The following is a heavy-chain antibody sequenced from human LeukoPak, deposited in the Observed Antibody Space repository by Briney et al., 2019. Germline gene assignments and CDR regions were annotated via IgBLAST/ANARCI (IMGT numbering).Heavy chain of an antibody. J-gene: IGHJ4*02. CDR2: ISSGNGPI. Sequence: GGSLRLSCVASGFTFSSQAMSWVRQAPGKGLEWASYISSGNGPIYYADSVKGRFTISRDNAKNSLYLQMNSLRDEDTAVYYCARGSAIYFDYWGQGTLVTVSS. CDR3: ARGSAIYFDY. V-gene: IGHV3-48*02. CDR1: GFTFSSQA.